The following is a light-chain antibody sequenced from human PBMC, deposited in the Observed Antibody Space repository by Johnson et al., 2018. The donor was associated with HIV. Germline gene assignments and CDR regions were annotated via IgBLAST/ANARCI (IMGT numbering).Light chain of an antibody. V-gene: IGLV1-51*01. Sequence: QSVLTQPPSVSAAPGQKVTISCSGSSSNIGNNYVSWYQQLPGTAPKLLIYDNNKRPSGIPDRFSGSKSGTSATLGITGLQTGDEADYYCGTGASSLSAYVFGTGTKVTVL. CDR2: DNN. CDR3: GTGASSLSAYV. CDR1: SSNIGNNY. J-gene: IGLJ1*01.